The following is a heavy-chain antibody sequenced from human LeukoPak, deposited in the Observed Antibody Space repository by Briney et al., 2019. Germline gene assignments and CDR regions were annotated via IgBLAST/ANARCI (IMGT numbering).Heavy chain of an antibody. D-gene: IGHD3-22*01. CDR3: ARHVAYYYDSSGYSFDY. J-gene: IGHJ4*02. CDR1: GYSFTSYW. V-gene: IGHV5-51*01. CDR2: IYPGDSDT. Sequence: GESLKISCTGSGYSFTSYWIGWVRQMPGKGLEWMGIIYPGDSDTRYSPSFQGQVTISADKSISTAYLQWSSLKASDTAMYYCARHVAYYYDSSGYSFDYWGQGTLVTVSS.